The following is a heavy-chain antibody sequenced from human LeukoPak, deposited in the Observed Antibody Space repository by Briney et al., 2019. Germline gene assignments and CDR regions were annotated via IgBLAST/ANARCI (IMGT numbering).Heavy chain of an antibody. CDR2: IIPIFGTA. Sequence: SVKVSCKASGGTFSSYAISWVRQAPGQGLEWMGGIIPIFGTANYAQKFQGRVTITTDESTSTAYMELSSLRSEDTAVYYCARAAHKFRTVTTTLDYWGQGTLVSVSS. V-gene: IGHV1-69*05. D-gene: IGHD4-11*01. CDR3: ARAAHKFRTVTTTLDY. J-gene: IGHJ4*02. CDR1: GGTFSSYA.